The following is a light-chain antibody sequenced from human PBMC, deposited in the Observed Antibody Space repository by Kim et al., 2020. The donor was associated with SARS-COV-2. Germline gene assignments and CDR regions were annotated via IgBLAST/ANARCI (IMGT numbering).Light chain of an antibody. J-gene: IGKJ2*03. CDR1: QSVSNK. V-gene: IGKV3-15*01. Sequence: EIVMTQSPATLSVSPGERATLSCRASQSVSNKLAWYQQKPGQAPRLLIYGASTRATGIPARFSGSGSGTEFTLTISSLQSEDFAVYYCQQYNNWPRSFGQGTKLEI. CDR2: GAS. CDR3: QQYNNWPRS.